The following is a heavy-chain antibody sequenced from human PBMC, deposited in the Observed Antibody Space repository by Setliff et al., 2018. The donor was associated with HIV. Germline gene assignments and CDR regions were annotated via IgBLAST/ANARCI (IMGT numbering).Heavy chain of an antibody. CDR2: INTNTGNP. CDR1: GYTFSSHA. J-gene: IGHJ3*02. Sequence: SVKVSCKASGYTFSSHAINWVRQAPGQGLEWMGWINTNTGNPTYGQGFTGRFVLSLDTSVSTAYLQISSLRAEDTAVYYCARDYYCGRDCYSAFDSWGQGTMVTVSS. V-gene: IGHV7-4-1*02. D-gene: IGHD2-21*01. CDR3: ARDYYCGRDCYSAFDS.